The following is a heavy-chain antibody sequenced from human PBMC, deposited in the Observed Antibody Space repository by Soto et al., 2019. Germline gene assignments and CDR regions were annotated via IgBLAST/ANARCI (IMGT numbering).Heavy chain of an antibody. V-gene: IGHV1-69*13. Sequence: SVKVSCKASVGTFSSYAISWVRQAPGQGLEWMGGIIPIFGTANYAQKLQGRVTITADESTSTAYMELSSLRSEDTAVYYCARDRRSTIFAVLNGRIAYWGQGTLVTVSS. CDR2: IIPIFGTA. CDR1: VGTFSSYA. D-gene: IGHD3-3*01. CDR3: ARDRRSTIFAVLNGRIAY. J-gene: IGHJ4*02.